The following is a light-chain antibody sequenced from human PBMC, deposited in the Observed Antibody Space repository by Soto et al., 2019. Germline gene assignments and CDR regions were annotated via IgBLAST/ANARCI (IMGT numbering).Light chain of an antibody. V-gene: IGKV1-39*01. CDR2: SAS. CDR1: QTFNKN. CDR3: HQSFLSPYT. Sequence: DIQRTQSPSSLSAYVGDRVIITCRASQTFNKNLNWYQQKPGQAPNLLIYSASDFQSGFPSRFSGSGSGTEFTLTISGLQPAHFAPYCCHQSFLSPYTFCQRNDLQI. J-gene: IGKJ2*01.